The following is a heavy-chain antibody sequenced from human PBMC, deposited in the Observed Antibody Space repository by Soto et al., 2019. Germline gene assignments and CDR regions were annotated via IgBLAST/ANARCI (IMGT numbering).Heavy chain of an antibody. CDR1: GFTFSSYA. Sequence: EVQLLESGGGLVQPGGSLRLSCAASGFTFSSYAMSWVRQAPGKGLEWVSAISGSGGSTYYADSVKGRFTISRDNSKNSLYLQMNSLRAEDTAVYYCARDHPSRSDFWSGYLFPPNWFDPWGQGTLVTVSS. D-gene: IGHD3-3*01. CDR2: ISGSGGST. J-gene: IGHJ5*02. V-gene: IGHV3-23*01. CDR3: ARDHPSRSDFWSGYLFPPNWFDP.